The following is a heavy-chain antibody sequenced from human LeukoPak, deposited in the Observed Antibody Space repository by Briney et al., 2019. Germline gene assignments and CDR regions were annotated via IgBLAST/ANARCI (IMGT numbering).Heavy chain of an antibody. V-gene: IGHV3-48*03. D-gene: IGHD2-2*01. CDR1: GFTFSSYE. CDR3: ARGLVAGGTYDMDV. J-gene: IGHJ6*02. Sequence: GGSLRLSCAASGFTFSSYEMNWVRQAPGRGLEWVSYISSSSSTIYYADSVKGRFTISRDNAKNSLYLQMNSLRAEDTAVYYCARGLVAGGTYDMDVWGQGTTVTVSS. CDR2: ISSSSSTI.